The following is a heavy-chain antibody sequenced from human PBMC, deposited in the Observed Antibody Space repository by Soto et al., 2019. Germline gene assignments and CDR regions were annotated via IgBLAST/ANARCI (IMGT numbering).Heavy chain of an antibody. J-gene: IGHJ6*02. CDR3: ASNDIVVVPAAINYYGMDV. CDR1: GYSFTSYW. D-gene: IGHD2-2*01. Sequence: PGESLKISCKGSGYSFTSYWISWVRQMPGKGLEWMGRIDPSDSYTNYSPSFQGHVTISADKSISTAYLQWSSLKASDTAMYYCASNDIVVVPAAINYYGMDVWGQGTTVTV. V-gene: IGHV5-10-1*01. CDR2: IDPSDSYT.